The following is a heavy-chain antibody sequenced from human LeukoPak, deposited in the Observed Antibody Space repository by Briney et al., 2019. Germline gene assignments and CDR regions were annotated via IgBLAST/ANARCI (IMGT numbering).Heavy chain of an antibody. J-gene: IGHJ3*02. Sequence: GAAVKVSCKASAYTFTAYYMHWVRQAPGQGLEWLGWVDPNSGGTKYAQKFQGRVTMTRDTSISTAYMELIRLTSDDTGVYYCARGTGTVAAGTWAFDIWGQGTMVTVSS. D-gene: IGHD6-13*01. CDR3: ARGTGTVAAGTWAFDI. CDR1: AYTFTAYY. CDR2: VDPNSGGT. V-gene: IGHV1-2*02.